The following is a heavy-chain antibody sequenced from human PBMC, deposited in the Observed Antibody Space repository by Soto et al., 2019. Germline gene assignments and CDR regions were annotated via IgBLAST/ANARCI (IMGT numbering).Heavy chain of an antibody. D-gene: IGHD3-10*01. V-gene: IGHV3-7*04. J-gene: IGHJ3*02. CDR1: GFTFSSYW. CDR3: ARGAGSYFRRVVGAFDI. Sequence: GGSLRLSCAASGFTFSSYWMTWVGQAPGKGLEWVANIKQDGSEKFYVDSVKGRFTISRDNAKNSLYMQMNSLRAEDTAVYYCARGAGSYFRRVVGAFDIWGQGTMVTVSS. CDR2: IKQDGSEK.